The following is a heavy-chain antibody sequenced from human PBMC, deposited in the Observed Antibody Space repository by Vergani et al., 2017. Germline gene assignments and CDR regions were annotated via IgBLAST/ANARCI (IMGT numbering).Heavy chain of an antibody. CDR2: ISASGNA. V-gene: IGHV4-61*02. J-gene: IGHJ3*01. D-gene: IGHD2-15*01. CDR1: GGSISAGYYF. CDR3: ARRSGEYYSGGNVHPLRTAFDV. Sequence: QVQLQASGPGRVKPSQTLSLTCTMSGGSISAGYYFWSWIRQPAGKGLEWLGHISASGNASHSPSLKTRVSMSVDTSKNQFSLTVTSVTAADTAIYFCARRSGEYYSGGNVHPLRTAFDVWGHGTVVTVSS.